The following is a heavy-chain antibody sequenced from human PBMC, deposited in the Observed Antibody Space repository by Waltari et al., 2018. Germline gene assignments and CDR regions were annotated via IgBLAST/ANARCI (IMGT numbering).Heavy chain of an antibody. CDR3: VRLEDCTGPGGHCYSGDPFALDV. Sequence: QVQLQQWGAGLLQSSETLSLTCAVYGGSFSGYYWGWVRQPPGKGLEWIGVIKHAGYTNHNPSLRSRVTMSADTSKSKFSLKLNSVTAADTAVYYCVRLEDCTGPGGHCYSGDPFALDVWGQGTTVTVSS. V-gene: IGHV4-34*02. CDR2: IKHAGYT. J-gene: IGHJ6*02. D-gene: IGHD2-15*01. CDR1: GGSFSGYY.